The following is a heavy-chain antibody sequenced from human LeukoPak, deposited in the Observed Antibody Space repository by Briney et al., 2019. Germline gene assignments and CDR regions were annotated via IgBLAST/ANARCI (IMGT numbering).Heavy chain of an antibody. CDR3: ARVAQYYYDSSGPMQRLGYFDL. CDR2: ISAYNGNT. V-gene: IGHV1-18*01. CDR1: GYTFTTYG. J-gene: IGHJ2*01. D-gene: IGHD3-22*01. Sequence: ASVKVSCKASGYTFTTYGISWVRQAPGQGLEWMGWISAYNGNTNYAQKVQGRVTMTTDTSTSTAYMELRSLRSDDTAVYYCARVAQYYYDSSGPMQRLGYFDLWGRGTLLTVSS.